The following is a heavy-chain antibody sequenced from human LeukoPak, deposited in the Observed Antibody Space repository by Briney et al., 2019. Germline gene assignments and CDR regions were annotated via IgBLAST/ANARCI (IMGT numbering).Heavy chain of an antibody. V-gene: IGHV3-21*01. D-gene: IGHD6-6*01. CDR2: IISSRSYI. J-gene: IGHJ4*02. CDR3: ARVRVGSSSSLPALLRFDY. CDR1: GFPFSGYS. Sequence: GGSLRLSCPASGFPFSGYSLNWVRQAPGKGRGWFSSIISSRSYIYYADSLTDRFTISRDNAKNSLYLQMNRLSADDTAVYYCARVRVGSSSSLPALLRFDYWGQGTLVTVSS.